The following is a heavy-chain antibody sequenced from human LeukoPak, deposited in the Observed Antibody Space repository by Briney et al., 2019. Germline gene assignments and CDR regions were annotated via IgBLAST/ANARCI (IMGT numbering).Heavy chain of an antibody. Sequence: SETLSLTCGVSGYSITNGYYGAWIRQPPGKGLEWIGNIYYSGNTYYNPSLKSRVTISVDTSKNQFSLMVSSVTAADTAVYYCARRYSNYFFDYWGQGTLVTVSS. CDR1: GYSITNGYY. J-gene: IGHJ4*02. D-gene: IGHD4-11*01. CDR2: IYYSGNT. V-gene: IGHV4-38-2*01. CDR3: ARRYSNYFFDY.